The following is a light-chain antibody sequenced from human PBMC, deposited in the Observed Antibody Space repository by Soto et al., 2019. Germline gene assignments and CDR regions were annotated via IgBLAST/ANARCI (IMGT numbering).Light chain of an antibody. CDR1: QSVLYSSNNKNY. CDR3: QQYFSSPYT. J-gene: IGKJ2*01. Sequence: DIMMTQSPDSLAVSLGERATINCKSSQSVLYSSNNKNYLAWYQQKPGQPPKLLIYWASTRESGVPDRISGSGSGTDFTLTISGLQAEDVAVYYCQQYFSSPYTFGQGTKLEI. V-gene: IGKV4-1*01. CDR2: WAS.